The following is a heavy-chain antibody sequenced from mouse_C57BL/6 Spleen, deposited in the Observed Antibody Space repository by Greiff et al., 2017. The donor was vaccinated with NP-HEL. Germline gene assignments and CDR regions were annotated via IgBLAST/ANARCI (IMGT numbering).Heavy chain of an antibody. J-gene: IGHJ1*03. Sequence: QVQLQQPGAELVKPGASVKMSCKASGYTFTSYWITWVKQRPGQGLEWIGDIYPGSGSTNYNEKFKSKATLTVDTSSSTAYMQLSSLTSEDSAVYYCSRGDCGSSYDWYFDVWGTGTTVTVSS. CDR3: SRGDCGSSYDWYFDV. CDR1: GYTFTSYW. CDR2: IYPGSGST. D-gene: IGHD1-1*01. V-gene: IGHV1-55*01.